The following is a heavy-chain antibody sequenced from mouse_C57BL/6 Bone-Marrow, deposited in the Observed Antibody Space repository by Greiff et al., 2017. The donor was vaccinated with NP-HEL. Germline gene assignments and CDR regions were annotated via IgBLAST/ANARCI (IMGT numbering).Heavy chain of an antibody. CDR1: GYTFTSYW. CDR3: ARSAYYFDY. D-gene: IGHD6-1*01. V-gene: IGHV1-59*01. CDR2: IDPSDSYT. J-gene: IGHJ2*01. Sequence: QVQLQQSGAELVRPGTSVKLSCKASGYTFTSYWMHWVKQRPGQGLEWIGVIDPSDSYTNYNQKFKGKATLTVDTSSSTAYMQLSSLTSEDSAVYYCARSAYYFDYWGQGTTLTVSS.